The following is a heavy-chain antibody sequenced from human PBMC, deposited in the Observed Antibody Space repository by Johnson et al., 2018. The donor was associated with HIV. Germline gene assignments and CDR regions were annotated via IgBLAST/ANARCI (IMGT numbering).Heavy chain of an antibody. CDR1: GFTFSSYG. V-gene: IGHV3-7*01. D-gene: IGHD2-8*02. J-gene: IGHJ3*02. CDR3: GRDGYCTGGADQCAFDI. CDR2: INHDMSAI. Sequence: EVPLVESGGGVVQPGRSLRLSCAASGFTFSSYGMHWVRQAPGKGLEWVANINHDMSAIHYVDSVKGRFTVSRDNAKMSLFLQMNSLSVEDTAVYFCGRDGYCTGGADQCAFDIWGQGTMVTVSS.